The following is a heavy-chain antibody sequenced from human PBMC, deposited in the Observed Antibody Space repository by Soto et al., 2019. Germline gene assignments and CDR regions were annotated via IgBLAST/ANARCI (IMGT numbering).Heavy chain of an antibody. Sequence: QTLSLTCAISGDRVSSNSAAWNWIRQSPSRGLEWLGRTYYRSKWYNDYAVSVKSRITINPDTSKNQFSLQLNSVTPEDTAVYYCARDLWQWLASSAEYFQHWGQGTLVTVSS. CDR1: GDRVSSNSAA. J-gene: IGHJ1*01. D-gene: IGHD6-19*01. CDR3: ARDLWQWLASSAEYFQH. CDR2: TYYRSKWYN. V-gene: IGHV6-1*01.